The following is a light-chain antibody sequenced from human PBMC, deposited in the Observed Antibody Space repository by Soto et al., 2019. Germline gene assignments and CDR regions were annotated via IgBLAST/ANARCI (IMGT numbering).Light chain of an antibody. V-gene: IGKV1-5*01. J-gene: IGKJ2*01. CDR1: QSITSW. CDR2: DAS. CDR3: QQCNSYPYT. Sequence: DIPMTQSPSTLSASVGDRVTITCRASQSITSWLAWYQQKPGKAPKLLIYDASSLESGVPSRFSGSGSGTEFTLTISSLQPDDFATYYCQQCNSYPYTFGQGTKLEIK.